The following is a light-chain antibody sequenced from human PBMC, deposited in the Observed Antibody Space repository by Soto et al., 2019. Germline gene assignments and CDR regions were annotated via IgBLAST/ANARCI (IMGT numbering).Light chain of an antibody. CDR1: QSVSSS. V-gene: IGKV3-11*01. CDR2: DAS. J-gene: IGKJ4*01. CDR3: QQRSKWPLT. Sequence: EIVVTQSPATLSLSAGERATLSCRASQSVSSSLAWYQQKPGQAPRLLIYDASNRATGIPARFSGSGSGTDFTLTISSLEPEDFAVYYCQQRSKWPLTFGGGTKV.